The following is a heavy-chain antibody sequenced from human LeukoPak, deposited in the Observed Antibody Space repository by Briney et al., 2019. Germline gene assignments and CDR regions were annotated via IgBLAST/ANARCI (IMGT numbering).Heavy chain of an antibody. CDR2: IRSKANSYAT. CDR1: GFTFSGSA. Sequence: GGSLRLSCAASGFTFSGSAMHWVRQASGKGLEGVGRIRSKANSYATAYAASVKGRFTISRDDSKNTAYLQMNSLRAEDTAVYYCAKISSPDHHSDSSDYLSAVFQHWGQGTLVTVSS. V-gene: IGHV3-73*01. CDR3: AKISSPDHHSDSSDYLSAVFQH. D-gene: IGHD3-22*01. J-gene: IGHJ1*01.